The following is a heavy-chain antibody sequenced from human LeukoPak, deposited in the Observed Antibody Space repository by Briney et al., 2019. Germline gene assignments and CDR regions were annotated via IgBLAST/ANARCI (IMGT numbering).Heavy chain of an antibody. V-gene: IGHV1-18*01. D-gene: IGHD3-22*01. CDR2: ISAYNGNT. Sequence: ASVKVSCKASGYTFTSCGISWVRQAPGQGLEWMGWISAYNGNTNYAQKLQGRVTMTTDTSTSTAYMELRSLRSDDTAVYYCARDEARYSSGYYPNWFDPWGQGTLVTVSS. J-gene: IGHJ5*02. CDR3: ARDEARYSSGYYPNWFDP. CDR1: GYTFTSCG.